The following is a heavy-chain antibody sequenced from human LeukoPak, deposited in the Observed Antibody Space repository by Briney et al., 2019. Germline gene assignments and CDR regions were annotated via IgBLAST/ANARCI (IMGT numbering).Heavy chain of an antibody. J-gene: IGHJ5*02. CDR2: MNPNSGNT. CDR1: GYTFTSYD. CDR3: ARGPTYYYDSSGYSGSRFDP. V-gene: IGHV1-8*01. D-gene: IGHD3-22*01. Sequence: ASVKVSCKAPGYTFTSYDINWVRQATGQGLEWMGWMNPNSGNTGYAQKFQGRVTMTKNTSISTAYMELSSLRSEDTAVYYCARGPTYYYDSSGYSGSRFDPWGQGTLVTVSS.